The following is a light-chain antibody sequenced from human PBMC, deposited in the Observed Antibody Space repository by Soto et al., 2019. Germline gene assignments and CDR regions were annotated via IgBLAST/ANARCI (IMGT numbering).Light chain of an antibody. CDR3: SSYTTNSPVV. Sequence: QSALTQPPSASGSPGQSVTISCTGTSSDIGAYDYVSWHQQHPGKSPRVIIYEVNNRPSGISTRFSGSKSGNTASLTISGLQADDEADYYCSSYTTNSPVVFGPGTKVTVL. CDR2: EVN. V-gene: IGLV2-14*01. CDR1: SSDIGAYDY. J-gene: IGLJ1*01.